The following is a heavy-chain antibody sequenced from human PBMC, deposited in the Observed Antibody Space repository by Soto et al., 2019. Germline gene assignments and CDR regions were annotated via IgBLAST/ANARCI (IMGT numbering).Heavy chain of an antibody. CDR2: IYYSGST. J-gene: IGHJ4*02. V-gene: IGHV4-59*01. Sequence: SETLSLTCTVSGGSISSYYWSWIRQPPGKGLEWIGYIYYSGSTNYNPSLKSRITISVDTSKNQFSLKLSSVTAADTAVYYCAAGHRYNLGYFDYWGQGTLVTVSS. CDR1: GGSISSYY. CDR3: AAGHRYNLGYFDY. D-gene: IGHD5-12*01.